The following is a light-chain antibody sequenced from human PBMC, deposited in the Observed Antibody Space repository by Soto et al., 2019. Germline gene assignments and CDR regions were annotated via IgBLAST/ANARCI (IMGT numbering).Light chain of an antibody. CDR1: QTVLYNSDNKNY. J-gene: IGKJ2*01. CDR3: QQYYSTPYT. Sequence: DIVMTQSPDSLAVSLGERATINCRSSQTVLYNSDNKNYLAWYQQKPGQPPKLLIYWASTRESGVPDRFSGSGSGTDLTLTISSLQAEDVAVYYCQQYYSTPYTFGQGTKLEIK. V-gene: IGKV4-1*01. CDR2: WAS.